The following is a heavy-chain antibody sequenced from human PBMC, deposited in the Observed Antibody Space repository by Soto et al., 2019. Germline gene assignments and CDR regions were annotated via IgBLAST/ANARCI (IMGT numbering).Heavy chain of an antibody. J-gene: IGHJ6*01. Sequence: EVQLVESGGGLVHPGGSLRLSCVTSGFTFSDYSMNWVRQAPGKGLQWISYISSGDIPIYYADSVKGRFTISRDDAKNSLYLQMNSLREEDTAVYYCVRGRGLSTQDYYYVMAVWGQGTTVTVSS. CDR3: VRGRGLSTQDYYYVMAV. V-gene: IGHV3-48*02. CDR2: ISSGDIPI. CDR1: GFTFSDYS.